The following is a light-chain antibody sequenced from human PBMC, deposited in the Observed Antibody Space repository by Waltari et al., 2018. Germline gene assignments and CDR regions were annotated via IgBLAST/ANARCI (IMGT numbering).Light chain of an antibody. CDR3: QLLNSSQWT. J-gene: IGKJ1*01. Sequence: IQLTQSPSSLSASVGDRVTITCRASQGINDFLAWYQQKPGKAPKLLIYAASTLQSVVPSRFSGSGSGTDFTLTISSLQPEDFATYYCQLLNSSQWTFGQGTKVEIK. CDR2: AAS. CDR1: QGINDF. V-gene: IGKV1-9*01.